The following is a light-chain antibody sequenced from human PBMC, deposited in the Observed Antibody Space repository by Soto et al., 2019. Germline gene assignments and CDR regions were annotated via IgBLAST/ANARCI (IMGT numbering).Light chain of an antibody. CDR1: QSVSSSF. Sequence: EIVLTQSQVTLSLSPGERATLSCRASQSVSSSFFAWYQQKPGQAPRLLIYGVSSRATGIPDRFSGSGSGTDITLTINRLEPEDFEVYYCQQYGSSPWTFGQGTKVEIK. V-gene: IGKV3-20*01. CDR3: QQYGSSPWT. J-gene: IGKJ1*01. CDR2: GVS.